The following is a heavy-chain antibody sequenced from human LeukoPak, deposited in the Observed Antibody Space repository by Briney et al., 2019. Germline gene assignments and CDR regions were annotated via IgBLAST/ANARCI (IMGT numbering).Heavy chain of an antibody. J-gene: IGHJ5*01. CDR3: ARVAVSGPTGWFDS. D-gene: IGHD2-8*02. CDR1: GFTFSSYG. Sequence: GGSLRLSCAASGFTFSSYGMHWVRQAPGKGLEWVAVISYDGSNKYYADSVKGRFTISRDNVDNVVYLQMNSLGAEDTAVYYCARVAVSGPTGWFDSWGQGTLVIVSS. CDR2: ISYDGSNK. V-gene: IGHV3-30*03.